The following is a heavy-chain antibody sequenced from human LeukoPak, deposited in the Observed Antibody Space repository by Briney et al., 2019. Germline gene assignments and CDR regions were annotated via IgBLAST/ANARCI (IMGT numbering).Heavy chain of an antibody. V-gene: IGHV1-18*01. Sequence: ASVKVSCKPSGYTFTSYAFSWVRQAPGQGLEWMGWISTYSGNTNYAQKLQSRITMTIETSTSTAYMELRSLRSDDTAVYYRARGGSRVVTYGNFDYWGQGTLVTVSS. J-gene: IGHJ4*02. CDR3: ARGGSRVVTYGNFDY. CDR1: GYTFTSYA. D-gene: IGHD2-21*02. CDR2: ISTYSGNT.